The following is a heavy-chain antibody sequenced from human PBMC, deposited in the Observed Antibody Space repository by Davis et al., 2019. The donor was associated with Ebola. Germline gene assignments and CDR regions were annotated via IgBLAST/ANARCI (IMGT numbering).Heavy chain of an antibody. CDR1: GFTFTSSA. Sequence: ASVKVSCKASGFTFTSSAMHWVRQAPGQGLEWMGIINPSGGSTSYAQKFQGRVTMTSDTSTSTVYMELSSLRSEDTAVYYCARDSLVRPFDYWGQGTLVTVSS. J-gene: IGHJ4*02. CDR2: INPSGGST. D-gene: IGHD2-8*01. V-gene: IGHV1-46*01. CDR3: ARDSLVRPFDY.